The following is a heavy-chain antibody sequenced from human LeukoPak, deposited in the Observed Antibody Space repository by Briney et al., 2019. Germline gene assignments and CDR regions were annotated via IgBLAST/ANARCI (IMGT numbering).Heavy chain of an antibody. D-gene: IGHD3-3*01. V-gene: IGHV3-48*01. CDR1: GFTFNSYS. CDR2: ISSTSITI. J-gene: IGHJ4*02. CDR3: ARDRWGVTIWSGYYFFDY. Sequence: GGSLRLSCAASGFTFNSYSMNWVRQAPGKGLEWISYISSTSITIYYADSVKGRFTISRDNAKNSLYLQMNSLRAEDTAVYYCARDRWGVTIWSGYYFFDYWGQGTLVTVSS.